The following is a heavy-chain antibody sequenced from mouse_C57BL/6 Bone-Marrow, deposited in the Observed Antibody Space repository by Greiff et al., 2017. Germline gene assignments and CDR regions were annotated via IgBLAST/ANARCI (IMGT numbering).Heavy chain of an antibody. CDR2: INPNNGGT. V-gene: IGHV1-18*01. J-gene: IGHJ2*01. CDR1: GYTFTDYN. Sequence: EVQLQQSGPELVKPGASVKIPCKASGYTFTDYNMDWVKQSHGKSLEWIGDINPNNGGTIYNQKFKGKATLTVEKSSSTAYMELRSLTSEDTAVYYCARRNDYLDYWGQGTTLTVSS. D-gene: IGHD2-3*01. CDR3: ARRNDYLDY.